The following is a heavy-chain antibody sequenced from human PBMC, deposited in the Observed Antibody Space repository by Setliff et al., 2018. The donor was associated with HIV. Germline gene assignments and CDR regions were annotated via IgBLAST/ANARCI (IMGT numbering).Heavy chain of an antibody. CDR2: FANDGST. V-gene: IGHV4-59*01. CDR1: GDAISPYY. J-gene: IGHJ5*02. CDR3: ARTYYDFWSGSYSYKWFDP. Sequence: PSETLSLTCSVSGDAISPYYWSWIRQPPGKGLEWIGYFANDGSTNYNPPLKSRVTISIDTSKNQFSLKLSSVTAADTAFYYCARTYYDFWSGSYSYKWFDPWGQGTLVTVSS. D-gene: IGHD3-3*01.